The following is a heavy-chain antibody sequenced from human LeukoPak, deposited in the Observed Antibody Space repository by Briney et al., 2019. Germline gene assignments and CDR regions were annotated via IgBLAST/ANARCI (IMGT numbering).Heavy chain of an antibody. CDR2: INPNGGST. V-gene: IGHV1-46*02. D-gene: IGHD1-1*01. CDR3: ARLTTGTHFDY. CDR1: GYTFDTYH. Sequence: ASVKVSCKVSGYTFDTYHIHWVRQAPGQGLEWMGIINPNGGSTSYAQKFQGRVTVTRDTSTSTVYMELSSLGSEDTAVYYCARLTTGTHFDYWGQGTLVTVSS. J-gene: IGHJ4*02.